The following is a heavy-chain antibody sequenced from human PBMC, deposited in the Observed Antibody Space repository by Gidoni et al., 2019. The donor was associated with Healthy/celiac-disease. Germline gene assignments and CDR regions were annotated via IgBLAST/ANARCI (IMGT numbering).Heavy chain of an antibody. CDR3: TTVPLTIFGVDNLDY. CDR1: GFPFSNAW. CDR2: IKSKTDGGTT. Sequence: EVQLVESGGGLVKPGGSLRLSWAASGFPFSNAWMNWVRQAPGKGLEWVGRIKSKTDGGTTDYAAPVKGRFTISRDDSKNTLYLQMNSLKTEDTAVYYCTTVPLTIFGVDNLDYWGQGTLVTVSS. D-gene: IGHD3-3*01. J-gene: IGHJ4*02. V-gene: IGHV3-15*07.